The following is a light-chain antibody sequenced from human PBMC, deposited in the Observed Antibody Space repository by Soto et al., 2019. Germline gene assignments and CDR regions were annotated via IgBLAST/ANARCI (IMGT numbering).Light chain of an antibody. J-gene: IGKJ5*01. CDR1: QGISSD. CDR3: QQLNSYPPAIT. CDR2: AAS. Sequence: DIQLTQSPSFLSASVGDRVTITCRASQGISSDLAWYQQKPGKAPKLLIYAASTLQSGVPSRFSGSGSGTEFTLTISTLQPEDFATYYCQQLNSYPPAITFGQGTRLEIK. V-gene: IGKV1-9*01.